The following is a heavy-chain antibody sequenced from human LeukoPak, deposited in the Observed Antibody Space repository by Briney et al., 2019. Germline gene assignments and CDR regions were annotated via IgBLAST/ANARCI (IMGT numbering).Heavy chain of an antibody. V-gene: IGHV4-59*08. CDR2: IYYSGST. D-gene: IGHD2-15*01. CDR3: ARWGAYCSGGSCCAVCDY. CDR1: GGSISSYY. J-gene: IGHJ4*02. Sequence: PSETLSLTCTVSGGSISSYYWSWIRQPPGKGLEWIGYIYYSGSTNYNPSLKSRVTISVDTSKNQFSLMLSSVTAADTAVYYCARWGAYCSGGSCCAVCDYWGQGTLLTVSS.